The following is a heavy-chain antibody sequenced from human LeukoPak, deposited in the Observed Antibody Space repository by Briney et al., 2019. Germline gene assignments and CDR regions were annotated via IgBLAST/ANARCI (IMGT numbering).Heavy chain of an antibody. J-gene: IGHJ4*02. V-gene: IGHV3-23*01. CDR1: RFTFSSYA. D-gene: IGHD6-13*01. CDR3: ARQGVSSSWYQFDY. CDR2: IGGSGGST. Sequence: PGGSLRLSCAASRFTFSSYAMSWVRQAPGKGLEWISSIGGSGGSTYYADSVKGRFTISRDNSKNTLYLQMNSLRAEDTAVYYCARQGVSSSWYQFDYWGQGTLVTVSS.